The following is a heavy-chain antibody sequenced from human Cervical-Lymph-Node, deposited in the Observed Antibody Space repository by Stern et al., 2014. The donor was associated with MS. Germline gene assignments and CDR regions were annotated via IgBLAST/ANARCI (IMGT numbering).Heavy chain of an antibody. Sequence: EVHLVESGGAVVQPGGSLRLSCAATGFNFDDYTMHWVRQAPGKGLEWVALTTWDGHRSDYRKCVKGRFTISRDNSKRSLYLQMNSLTIEDSALYYCVKGDDFYGMDVWGQGATVTVS. V-gene: IGHV3-43*01. J-gene: IGHJ6*02. CDR3: VKGDDFYGMDV. CDR1: GFNFDDYT. CDR2: TTWDGHRS.